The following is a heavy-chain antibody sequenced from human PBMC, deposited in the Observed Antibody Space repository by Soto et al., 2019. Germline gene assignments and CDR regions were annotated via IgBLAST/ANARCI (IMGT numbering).Heavy chain of an antibody. J-gene: IGHJ6*02. CDR3: GRDEYCSGGSCYSGDYYYGMDV. CDR1: GFTVSSNY. Sequence: GGSLRLSCAASGFTVSSNYMSWVRQAPGKGLEWVSVIYSGGSTYYADSVKGRFTISRDNSKNTLYLQMNSLRAEDTAVYYCGRDEYCSGGSCYSGDYYYGMDVWGQGTTVTVSS. V-gene: IGHV3-53*01. CDR2: IYSGGST. D-gene: IGHD2-15*01.